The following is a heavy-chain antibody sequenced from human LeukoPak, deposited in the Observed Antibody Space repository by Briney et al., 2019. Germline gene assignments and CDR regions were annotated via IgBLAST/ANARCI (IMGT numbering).Heavy chain of an antibody. V-gene: IGHV1-18*01. CDR2: ISAYNGNT. CDR1: GYTFTSYG. J-gene: IGHJ4*02. D-gene: IGHD6-13*01. Sequence: ASVKVSCKASGYTFTSYGISWVRQAPGQGLEWMGWISAYNGNTNYAQKLLGRVTMTTDTSTSTAYMELRSLRSDDTAVYYCARVAAAGPGLFPNYWGQGTLVTVSS. CDR3: ARVAAAGPGLFPNY.